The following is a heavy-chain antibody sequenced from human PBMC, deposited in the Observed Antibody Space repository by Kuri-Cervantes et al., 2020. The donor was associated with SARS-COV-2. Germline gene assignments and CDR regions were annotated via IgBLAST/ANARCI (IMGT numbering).Heavy chain of an antibody. J-gene: IGHJ5*02. Sequence: SETLSLTCTVSGGSISSSSYYWGWIRQPPGKGLEWIGYIYYSGSINYNPSLKSRVTISVDTSKNQFSLKLSSVTAADTAVYYCARQYSSSSGWFDPWGQEILVTVSS. CDR2: IYYSGSI. CDR3: ARQYSSSSGWFDP. D-gene: IGHD6-6*01. CDR1: GGSISSSSYY. V-gene: IGHV4-61*05.